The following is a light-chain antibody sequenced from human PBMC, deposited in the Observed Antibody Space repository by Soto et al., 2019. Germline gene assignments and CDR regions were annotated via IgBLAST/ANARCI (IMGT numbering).Light chain of an antibody. CDR1: GTDVGTYNF. Sequence: QSALTQPASVSGSLGQSITISCTGSGTDVGTYNFVSWFQRHPGKAPQLIIYEVTERPSGVSPRFSGSKSVNTASLTISGLRAEDEADYFCCSFAGRKTCVFGGGTKLTVL. CDR2: EVT. V-gene: IGLV2-23*02. J-gene: IGLJ2*01. CDR3: CSFAGRKTCV.